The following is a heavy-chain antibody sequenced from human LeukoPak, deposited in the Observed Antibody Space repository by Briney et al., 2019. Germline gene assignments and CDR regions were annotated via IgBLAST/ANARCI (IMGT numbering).Heavy chain of an antibody. V-gene: IGHV3-30*01. J-gene: IGHJ4*02. D-gene: IGHD5-18*01. CDR2: ISYDGSNK. CDR3: AREGYSYGELDY. Sequence: GGSLRLSCAASGFTFSSYAMHWVRQAPGKGLEWVAVISYDGSNKYYADSVKGRFTISRDNSKNTLYLQMNSLRAEDTAVYYCAREGYSYGELDYWGQGTLVTVSS. CDR1: GFTFSSYA.